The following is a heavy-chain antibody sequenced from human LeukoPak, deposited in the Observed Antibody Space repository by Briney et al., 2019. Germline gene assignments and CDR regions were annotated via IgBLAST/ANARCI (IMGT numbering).Heavy chain of an antibody. D-gene: IGHD3-10*01. J-gene: IGHJ4*02. CDR1: GYTFTSYY. Sequence: ASVKVSCKASGYTFTSYYMHWVRQAPGQGLEWMGIINPSGGSTSYAQKFQGRVTMTRDTSTSTVYMELSSLRSEDTAVYYCARRFSIYGSGSYHFDYWGRGTLVTVSS. CDR3: ARRFSIYGSGSYHFDY. V-gene: IGHV1-46*01. CDR2: INPSGGST.